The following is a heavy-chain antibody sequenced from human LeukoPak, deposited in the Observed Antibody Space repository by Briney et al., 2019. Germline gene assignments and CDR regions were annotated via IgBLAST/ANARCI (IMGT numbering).Heavy chain of an antibody. Sequence: GGSLRLSCAASGFIFSSYGMHWVRQASGKGLEWVAVISYDGSNKYYADSVKGRFTISRDNSKNTLYLQMNSLRAEDTAVYYCAKVRGAGNYVLPDAFDIWGQGTMVTVSS. J-gene: IGHJ3*02. V-gene: IGHV3-30*18. D-gene: IGHD1-7*01. CDR1: GFIFSSYG. CDR2: ISYDGSNK. CDR3: AKVRGAGNYVLPDAFDI.